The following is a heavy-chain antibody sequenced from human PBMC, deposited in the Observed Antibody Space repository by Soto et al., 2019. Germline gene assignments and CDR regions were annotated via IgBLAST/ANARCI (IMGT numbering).Heavy chain of an antibody. CDR1: GGSISSSSYS. CDR2: IYYSGST. D-gene: IGHD2-8*01. V-gene: IGHV4-39*01. J-gene: IGHJ3*02. Sequence: SETLFLTCTVSGGSISSSSYSSGWIRQPPGKGLEWIGSIYYSGSTHYNPSLKSRVTISVDTSKNRFSRKLSPVTAADTVVYYCARWGCNAISAFEILGQRTMVTGSS. CDR3: ARWGCNAISAFEI.